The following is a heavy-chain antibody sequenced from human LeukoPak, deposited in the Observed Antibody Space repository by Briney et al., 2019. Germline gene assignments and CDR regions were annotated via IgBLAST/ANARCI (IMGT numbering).Heavy chain of an antibody. Sequence: SVKVSCKASGGTFSSYAISWVRQAPGQGLEWMGGIIPIFGTANYAQKFQGRVTITTDTSTSTAYMELRSLRSDDTAVYYCARSTSGYSLYGMDVWGQGTTVTVSS. CDR1: GGTFSSYA. D-gene: IGHD3-22*01. J-gene: IGHJ6*02. CDR2: IIPIFGTA. CDR3: ARSTSGYSLYGMDV. V-gene: IGHV1-69*05.